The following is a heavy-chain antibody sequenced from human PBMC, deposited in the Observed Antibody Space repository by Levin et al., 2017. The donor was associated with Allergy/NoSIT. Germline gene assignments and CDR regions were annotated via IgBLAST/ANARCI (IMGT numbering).Heavy chain of an antibody. Sequence: ASVKVSCKTSGYSFSGYDIHWVRQAPGQGLEWMGWIKPHSGDTNYAQKFLGRVTMTRDTSRSTAYMDLSGLRSDDTAVYYCARDDTFGYWGQGTLVTVSS. D-gene: IGHD3-16*01. CDR2: IKPHSGDT. J-gene: IGHJ4*02. CDR3: ARDDTFGY. V-gene: IGHV1-2*02. CDR1: GYSFSGYD.